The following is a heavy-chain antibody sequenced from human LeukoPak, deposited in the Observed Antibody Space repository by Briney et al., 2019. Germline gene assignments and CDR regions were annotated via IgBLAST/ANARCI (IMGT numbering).Heavy chain of an antibody. J-gene: IGHJ4*02. Sequence: GGSLRLSCAASGFTFNSYGMNWVRQAPGKGLEWVSAISGDGGDTYYTDSVKGRFTISRDNSKNTLYLQMNSLRAEDTAIYYCAKYISFWTGYFDYWGQGTLVTVSS. V-gene: IGHV3-23*01. CDR1: GFTFNSYG. CDR2: ISGDGGDT. D-gene: IGHD6-6*01. CDR3: AKYISFWTGYFDY.